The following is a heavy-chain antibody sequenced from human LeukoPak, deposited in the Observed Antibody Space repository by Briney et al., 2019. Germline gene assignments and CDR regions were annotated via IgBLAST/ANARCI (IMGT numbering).Heavy chain of an antibody. CDR2: IYYSGST. D-gene: IGHD3-10*01. V-gene: IGHV4-59*01. CDR1: NVSISSSY. J-gene: IGHJ6*03. Sequence: SETLSLTCSVSNVSISSSYWSWIRQPPGKGLEWIGYIYYSGSTHYNPSLKSRLTISVDKAKNQFSLKVNSVTAADTAVYYCARGIWFGEGYSFYMDVWGTGTMATISS. CDR3: ARGIWFGEGYSFYMDV.